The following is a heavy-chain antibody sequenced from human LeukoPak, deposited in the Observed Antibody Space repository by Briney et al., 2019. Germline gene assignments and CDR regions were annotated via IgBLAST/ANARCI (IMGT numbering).Heavy chain of an antibody. Sequence: SETLSLTCAVYGGSFSGYYWSWIRQPPGKGLEWIGEINHSGSTNYNPSLRSRVTISVDTSKNQFSLKLSSVTAADTAVYYCALVGATTDGYYYYYMDVWGKGTTVTVSS. D-gene: IGHD1-26*01. CDR1: GGSFSGYY. CDR3: ALVGATTDGYYYYYMDV. CDR2: INHSGST. J-gene: IGHJ6*03. V-gene: IGHV4-34*01.